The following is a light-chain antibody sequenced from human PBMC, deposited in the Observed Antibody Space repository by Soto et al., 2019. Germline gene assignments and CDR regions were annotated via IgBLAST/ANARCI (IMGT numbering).Light chain of an antibody. CDR2: GAS. V-gene: IGKV3-15*01. Sequence: EIVMTQSPATLSVSPGERATLSCRASQSVSSNLAWYQQKPGQAPRLLIYGASTSATGIPARFSGSGSGTEFTLTISSLQSEDFAVCYCQQYNNWLTFGGGTKVEIK. CDR1: QSVSSN. CDR3: QQYNNWLT. J-gene: IGKJ4*01.